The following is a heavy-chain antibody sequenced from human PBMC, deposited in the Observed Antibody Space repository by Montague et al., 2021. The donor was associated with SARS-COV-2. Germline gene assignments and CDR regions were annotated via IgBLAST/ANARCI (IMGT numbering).Heavy chain of an antibody. V-gene: IGHV4-34*01. J-gene: IGHJ4*02. CDR1: GGSFSDYY. Sequence: SETLSLTCAVYGGSFSDYYWGWIRQSPGKGLEWIGEMHQSGATNYNPSLKSRATISVDTPNSQLSLRLNSATAADTAVYYCAGRQGALYHLDIWGQGTLVTVSS. CDR2: MHQSGAT. D-gene: IGHD2-8*01. CDR3: AGRQGALYHLDI.